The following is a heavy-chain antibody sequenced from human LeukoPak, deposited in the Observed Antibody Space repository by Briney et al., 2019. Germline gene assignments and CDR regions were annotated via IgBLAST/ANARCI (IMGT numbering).Heavy chain of an antibody. D-gene: IGHD1-1*01. CDR3: AHTGSIGRWQALQRKPIDY. J-gene: IGHJ4*02. CDR1: GYTFTTYG. CDR2: ISTYNGDT. V-gene: IGHV1-18*01. Sequence: ASVKVSCETSGYTFTTYGISWVRQAPGQGLEWMGWISTYNGDTNYAQKLQGRVTMTADTSTSTAYMELRSLRSDDTAVYYCAHTGSIGRWQALQRKPIDYWGQGTLVTVSS.